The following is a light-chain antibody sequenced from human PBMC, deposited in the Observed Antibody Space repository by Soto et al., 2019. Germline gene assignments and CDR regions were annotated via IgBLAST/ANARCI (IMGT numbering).Light chain of an antibody. CDR3: QQSYSTTRT. V-gene: IGKV1-39*01. CDR2: AAS. Sequence: DIQMTQSPSSLSASVGDRVTITCRAGQHISTYLNWYQQKPGKAPKLLIYAASSLQSGVPSTFSGSGSGTDFTLTISSLQPEDFATYYCQQSYSTTRTFGQGTKVEIK. CDR1: QHISTY. J-gene: IGKJ1*01.